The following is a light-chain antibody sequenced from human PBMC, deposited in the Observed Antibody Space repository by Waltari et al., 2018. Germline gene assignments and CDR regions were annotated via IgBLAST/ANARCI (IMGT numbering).Light chain of an antibody. J-gene: IGKJ4*01. CDR2: RTS. CDR3: QQYGTSTLT. V-gene: IGKV3-20*01. CDR1: QSVSSTY. Sequence: EIVLTQSPGTLSLSPGERATLSCRASQSVSSTYLAWYPQKPGQAPRLLICRTSTRATGIPDRFSGSGSGTDFTLTISRLEPEDFAVYYCQQYGTSTLTFGGGTKVEIK.